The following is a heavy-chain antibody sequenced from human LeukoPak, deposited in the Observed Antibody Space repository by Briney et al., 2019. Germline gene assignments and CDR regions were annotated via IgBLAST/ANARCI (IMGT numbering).Heavy chain of an antibody. J-gene: IGHJ4*02. D-gene: IGHD6-19*01. V-gene: IGHV3-21*01. Sequence: KPGGSLRLSCAASGFTFSSYSMNWVRQAPGKGLEWVSSISSSSSYIYYADSVKGRFTISRDNAKNTLYLQMNSLRAEDTAVYYCASEGIESSGWYYFDYWGQGTLVTVSS. CDR2: ISSSSSYI. CDR3: ASEGIESSGWYYFDY. CDR1: GFTFSSYS.